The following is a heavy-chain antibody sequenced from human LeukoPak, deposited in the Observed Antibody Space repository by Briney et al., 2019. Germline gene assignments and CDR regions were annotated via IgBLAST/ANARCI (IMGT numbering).Heavy chain of an antibody. CDR3: ARDPVSWGYFDY. CDR2: IIPIFGTA. D-gene: IGHD3-16*01. Sequence: ASVKVSCKASGGTFSSYAISWVRQAPGQGLEWMGGIIPIFGTANYAQKFQGRATTTADKSTSTAYMELSSLRSEDTAVYYCARDPVSWGYFDYWGQGILVTVSS. V-gene: IGHV1-69*06. J-gene: IGHJ4*02. CDR1: GGTFSSYA.